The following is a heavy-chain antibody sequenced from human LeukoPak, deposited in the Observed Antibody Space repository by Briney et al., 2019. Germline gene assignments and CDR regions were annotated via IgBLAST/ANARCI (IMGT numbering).Heavy chain of an antibody. CDR2: IYSGGST. V-gene: IGHV3-53*01. Sequence: GGSLRLSCAASGFTVNSTYMSWVRQAPGKGLECVSVIYSGGSTYYTDSVKGRFTISRDNSKNMFYLQMNRLRAEDTAVYYCAKTPFPDYYYSSGPGVFDYWGQGTLVTVSS. CDR3: AKTPFPDYYYSSGPGVFDY. J-gene: IGHJ4*02. CDR1: GFTVNSTY. D-gene: IGHD3-22*01.